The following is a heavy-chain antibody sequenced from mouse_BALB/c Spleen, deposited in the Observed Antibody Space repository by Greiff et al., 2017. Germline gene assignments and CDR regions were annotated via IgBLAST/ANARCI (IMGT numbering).Heavy chain of an antibody. CDR1: GFTFSSYG. J-gene: IGHJ4*01. CDR2: ISSGGSYT. D-gene: IGHD3-2*01. Sequence: EVQGVESGGDLVKPGGSLKLSCAASGFTFSSYGMSWVRQTPDKRLEWVATISSGGSYTYYPDSVKGRFTISRDNAKNTLYLQMSSLKSEDTAMYYCARHETARAAMDYWGQGTSVTVSS. V-gene: IGHV5-6*01. CDR3: ARHETARAAMDY.